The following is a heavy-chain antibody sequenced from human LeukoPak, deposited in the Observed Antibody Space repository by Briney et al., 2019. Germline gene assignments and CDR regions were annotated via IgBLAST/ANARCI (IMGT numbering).Heavy chain of an antibody. CDR2: IKEDGTYT. Sequence: PGGSLRLSCAASGFSFSKYWMHWVRQTPGEGLVLVSRIKEDGTYTSYADSVKGRFTISRDNARNTVFLQMNSLRTEDTAVYYCARDFDMGITPGDDFDFWGQGTLATVSS. V-gene: IGHV3-74*01. D-gene: IGHD3-9*01. CDR3: ARDFDMGITPGDDFDF. J-gene: IGHJ4*02. CDR1: GFSFSKYW.